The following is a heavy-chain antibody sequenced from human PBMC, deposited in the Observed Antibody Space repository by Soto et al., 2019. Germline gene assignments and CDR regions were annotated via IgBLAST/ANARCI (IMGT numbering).Heavy chain of an antibody. V-gene: IGHV1-69*01. CDR2: IIPAHDTP. CDR1: AGTFRTYA. J-gene: IGHJ6*02. D-gene: IGHD1-1*01. CDR3: SRDRRAYNRRIENYFYRMDV. Sequence: QVQLVQSGPEVKKPGSSVKVSCKASAGTFRTYAVSWVRRAPGHWLAWLGGIIPAHDTPNYAPRFEGRVTITADESTNTAYMELNSLTSEDTAVYYCSRDRRAYNRRIENYFYRMDVWGQGNTGTGSS.